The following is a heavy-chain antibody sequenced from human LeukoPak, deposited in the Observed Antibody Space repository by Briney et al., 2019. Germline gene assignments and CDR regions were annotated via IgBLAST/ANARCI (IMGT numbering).Heavy chain of an antibody. Sequence: GGSLRLSCAASGFTVSSNYMSWVRQAPGKGLEWVSVIYSGGSTYYADSVKGRFTISRDNSKNTLYLQMNSLRAEDTAVYYCARIVDYCGGDCYSYFDYWGQGTLVTVSS. V-gene: IGHV3-53*01. J-gene: IGHJ4*02. CDR1: GFTVSSNY. CDR2: IYSGGST. D-gene: IGHD2-21*02. CDR3: ARIVDYCGGDCYSYFDY.